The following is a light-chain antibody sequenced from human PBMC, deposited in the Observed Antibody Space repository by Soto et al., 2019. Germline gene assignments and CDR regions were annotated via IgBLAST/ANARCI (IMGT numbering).Light chain of an antibody. CDR2: DAS. J-gene: IGKJ3*01. CDR1: QGISSA. CDR3: QQFNSYPL. V-gene: IGKV1-13*02. Sequence: AIQLTQSPSSLSASVGDRVTITCRASQGISSALAWYQQKPGKAPKLLIYDASSMESGVPSICSGSGSGTYFTLTISSLQPEDVATYYYQQFNSYPLFGPGTKVDIK.